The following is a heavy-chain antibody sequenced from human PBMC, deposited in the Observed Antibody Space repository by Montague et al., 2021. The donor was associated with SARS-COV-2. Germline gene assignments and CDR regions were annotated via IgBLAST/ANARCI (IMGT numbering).Heavy chain of an antibody. CDR2: IYYSGST. V-gene: IGHV4-59*01. CDR1: GGSISSYY. Sequence: SETLSLTCTVSGGSISSYYWSWIRQPPGKGLEWIGYIYYSGSTNYNPSLKGRVTISVVTSKNQFSLKLSSVTAADTAVYYCARYTRQIRLIVFDYGMDVWGQGTTVTVSS. CDR3: ARYTRQIRLIVFDYGMDV. J-gene: IGHJ6*02. D-gene: IGHD4-17*01.